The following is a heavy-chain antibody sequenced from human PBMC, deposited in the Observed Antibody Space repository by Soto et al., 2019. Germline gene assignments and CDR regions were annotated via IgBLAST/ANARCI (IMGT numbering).Heavy chain of an antibody. CDR2: IYYSGST. CDR3: ARGGGIRDFDY. CDR1: GGSISSYY. Sequence: QVQLQESGPGLVKPSETLSLTCTVSGGSISSYYWSWIRQPPGQGLEWIGYIYYSGSTDYNPSLKSLVTIAVDTSKNQFSLKRSSVTAADTAVYYCARGGGIRDFDYWGQGTLVTVSS. V-gene: IGHV4-59*01. D-gene: IGHD1-20*01. J-gene: IGHJ4*02.